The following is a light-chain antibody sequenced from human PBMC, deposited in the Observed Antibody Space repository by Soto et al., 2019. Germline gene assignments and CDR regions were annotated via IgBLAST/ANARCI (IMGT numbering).Light chain of an antibody. CDR3: QQYNSYWT. V-gene: IGKV1-5*01. Sequence: DIQMTQYPSTLSASVGERVTISCRASQSVNNWLAWYQRKPGKAPKLLIHDASTLESGIPSRFSGSGSGTDFTLTISSLQPDDFATYYCQQYNSYWTFGQGTKVEI. J-gene: IGKJ1*01. CDR2: DAS. CDR1: QSVNNW.